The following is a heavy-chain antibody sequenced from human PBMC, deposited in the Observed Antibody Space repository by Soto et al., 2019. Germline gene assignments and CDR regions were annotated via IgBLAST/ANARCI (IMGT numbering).Heavy chain of an antibody. D-gene: IGHD6-19*01. Sequence: QDQLVQSGAEVKKPGASVTVSCKASGYSFTNYGVTWVRQAPGQGLEWMGWIRAFNENTHYAPHLQGRGTMTTDASTSTAYMELRSLRSDDTSVYYCARDRGVPPPVAGNTHYYYYMNVWGQGTTVTVSS. CDR3: ARDRGVPPPVAGNTHYYYYMNV. J-gene: IGHJ6*03. V-gene: IGHV1-18*01. CDR2: IRAFNENT. CDR1: GYSFTNYG.